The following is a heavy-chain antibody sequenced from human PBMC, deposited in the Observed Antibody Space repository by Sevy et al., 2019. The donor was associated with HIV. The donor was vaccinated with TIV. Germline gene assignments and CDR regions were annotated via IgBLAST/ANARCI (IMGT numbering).Heavy chain of an antibody. CDR3: ASDHNEITFMLRGVIKYFDY. CDR1: GFTFSSYW. V-gene: IGHV3-7*03. CDR2: IKQDGSEK. D-gene: IGHD3-10*01. Sequence: GGSLRLSCAASGFTFSSYWMSWVRQAPGKGLEWVANIKQDGSEKYYVDSVKGRFTISRDNAKNSLYLQMNSLRAEDTAVCYSASDHNEITFMLRGVIKYFDYWGQGTQVTVSS. J-gene: IGHJ4*02.